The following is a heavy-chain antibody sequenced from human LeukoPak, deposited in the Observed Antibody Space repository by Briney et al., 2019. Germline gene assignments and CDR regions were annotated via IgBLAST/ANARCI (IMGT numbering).Heavy chain of an antibody. CDR3: ARDYRDYGDDY. Sequence: SETLSLTCTVSGYSISSGYYWGWIRQPPGKGLEWIGSIYHSGSTYYNPSLKSRVTISVDTSKNQFSLKLSSVTAADTAVYYCARDYRDYGDDYWGQGTLVTVSS. J-gene: IGHJ4*02. CDR2: IYHSGST. D-gene: IGHD4-17*01. V-gene: IGHV4-38-2*02. CDR1: GYSISSGYY.